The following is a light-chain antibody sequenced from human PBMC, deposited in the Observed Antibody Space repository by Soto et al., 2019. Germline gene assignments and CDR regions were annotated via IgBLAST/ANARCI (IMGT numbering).Light chain of an antibody. J-gene: IGLJ3*02. Sequence: SYELTQPPSVSVAPGQTATITCGGNNIGTKSVHWYQQKPGQAPVLVVFHDRDRPSGIPDRFSGSHSGNTATLNISRVEAGDEADYYCQVWDDNSDHTGVFGVGTKXTVL. V-gene: IGLV3-21*02. CDR1: NIGTKS. CDR3: QVWDDNSDHTGV. CDR2: HDR.